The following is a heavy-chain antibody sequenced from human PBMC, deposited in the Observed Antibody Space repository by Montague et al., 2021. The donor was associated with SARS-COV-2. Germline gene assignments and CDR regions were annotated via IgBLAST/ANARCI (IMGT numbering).Heavy chain of an antibody. V-gene: IGHV4-34*01. J-gene: IGHJ6*02. D-gene: IGHD2-2*01. CDR2: ISHSGST. Sequence: SETLSLTCAVYGGSLSGYYWSWIRQPPGEGLEWIAEISHSGSTSYNPSLKSRVTISVDTSKNQFSLKLSSATAADMAVYYCVRVPYRLLFVPRYYGMDVWGQGTTVTASS. CDR1: GGSLSGYY. CDR3: VRVPYRLLFVPRYYGMDV.